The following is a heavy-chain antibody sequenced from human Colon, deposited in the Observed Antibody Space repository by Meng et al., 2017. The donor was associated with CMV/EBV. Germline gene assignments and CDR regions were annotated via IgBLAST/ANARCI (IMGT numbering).Heavy chain of an antibody. V-gene: IGHV1-8*03. CDR1: GYTFTSYD. CDR2: MNPNSGNT. D-gene: IGHD1-26*01. Sequence: ASVKVSCKASGYTFTSYDINWVRQATGQGLEWMGWMNPNSGNTGYAQKFQGRVTITRSTSISTAYMELSSLRSEDTAVYYCARVTSGSYPRYYYYGMDVWGQGTTVTVSS. J-gene: IGHJ6*02. CDR3: ARVTSGSYPRYYYYGMDV.